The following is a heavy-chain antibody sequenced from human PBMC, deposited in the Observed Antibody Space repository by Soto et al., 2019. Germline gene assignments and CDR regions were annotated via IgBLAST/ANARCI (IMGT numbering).Heavy chain of an antibody. CDR1: GYTFTSYG. V-gene: IGHV1-18*04. D-gene: IGHD5-18*01. J-gene: IGHJ3*02. CDR3: ASSESAYSYGYGAFDI. CDR2: ISAYNGNT. Sequence: ASVKVSCKASGYTFTSYGISWVRQAPGQGLEWMGWISAYNGNTNYAQKLQGRVTMTTDTSTSTAYMELRSLRSDDTAVYYCASSESAYSYGYGAFDIWGQGQMVTVSS.